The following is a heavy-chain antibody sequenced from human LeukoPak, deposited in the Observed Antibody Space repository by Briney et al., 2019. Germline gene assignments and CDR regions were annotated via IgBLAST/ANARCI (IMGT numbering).Heavy chain of an antibody. CDR1: GGSISSGDYY. V-gene: IGHV4-30-4*08. Sequence: SQTLSLTCTVSGGSISSGDYYWSWIRQPPGKGLEWIGEINHSGSTNYNPSLKSRVTISVDTSKNQFSLKLSSVTAADTAVYYCARDKYYDFWSGYYGGYYYGMDVWGQGTTVTVSS. D-gene: IGHD3-3*01. J-gene: IGHJ6*02. CDR3: ARDKYYDFWSGYYGGYYYGMDV. CDR2: INHSGST.